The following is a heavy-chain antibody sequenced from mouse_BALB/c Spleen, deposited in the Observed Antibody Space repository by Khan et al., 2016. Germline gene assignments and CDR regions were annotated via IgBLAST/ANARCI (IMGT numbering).Heavy chain of an antibody. Sequence: EVQLQESGPGLVKPSQSLSPTCTVTGYSITSDYAWNWIRQFPGNTLEWMGYISYSGSTSYHPSLKSRISITRDTSKNQFFLQLNSVTTEDTAIYYCARSTTATSLLAYWCQGTLVTVSA. CDR2: ISYSGST. J-gene: IGHJ3*01. CDR3: ARSTTATSLLAY. D-gene: IGHD1-2*01. CDR1: GYSITSDYA. V-gene: IGHV3-2*02.